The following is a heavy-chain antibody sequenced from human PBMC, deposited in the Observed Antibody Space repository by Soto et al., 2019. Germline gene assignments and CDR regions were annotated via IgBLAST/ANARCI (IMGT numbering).Heavy chain of an antibody. Sequence: XSVKVSCNTSGYTFTGHHIHWVRQAPGQGLEWMGWINPISGGTKYREKFQGRVSITRDKSSSTAYMELSSLTSDDSAVYYCAKDGRHCSGGSCPQGHWGQGTLVTVSS. J-gene: IGHJ4*02. CDR3: AKDGRHCSGGSCPQGH. V-gene: IGHV1-2*02. D-gene: IGHD2-15*01. CDR2: INPISGGT. CDR1: GYTFTGHH.